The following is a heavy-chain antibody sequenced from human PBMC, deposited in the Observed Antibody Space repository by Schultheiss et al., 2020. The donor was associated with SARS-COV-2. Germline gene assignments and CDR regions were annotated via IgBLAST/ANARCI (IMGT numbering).Heavy chain of an antibody. V-gene: IGHV4-59*08. D-gene: IGHD7-27*01. CDR3: ARGASTNGEFDY. CDR2: IYYSGST. J-gene: IGHJ4*02. CDR1: GGSISSYY. Sequence: GSLRLSCTVSGGSISSYYWSWIRQPPGKGLEWIGYIYYSGSTNYNPSLKSRVTISVDTSKNQFSLKLSSVTAADTAVYYCARGASTNGEFDYWGQGTLVTVSS.